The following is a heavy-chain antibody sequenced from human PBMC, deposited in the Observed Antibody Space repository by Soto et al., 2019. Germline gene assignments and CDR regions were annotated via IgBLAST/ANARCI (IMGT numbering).Heavy chain of an antibody. V-gene: IGHV4-61*01. J-gene: IGHJ6*02. CDR2: IYYSGST. CDR3: AREDNWNYNYGMDV. Sequence: SETLSVTCTVSGGSVSSGSYYWSWIRQPPGKGLEWIGYIYYSGSTNYNPSLKSRVTISVDTSKNQFSLKLSSVTAADTAVYYCAREDNWNYNYGMDVWGQGTTVTVSS. D-gene: IGHD1-20*01. CDR1: GGSVSSGSYY.